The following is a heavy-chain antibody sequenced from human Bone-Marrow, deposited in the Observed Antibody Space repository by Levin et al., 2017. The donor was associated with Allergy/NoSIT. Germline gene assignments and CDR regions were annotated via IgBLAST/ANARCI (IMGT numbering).Heavy chain of an antibody. CDR2: IDWDGDK. V-gene: IGHV2-70*17. D-gene: IGHD3-9*01. CDR1: GFSLSTRGMC. CDR3: DRMSLLSGALTNYVDH. J-gene: IGHJ4*02. Sequence: SGPTLVKPTQTLTLTCSFSGFSLSTRGMCVNWIRQPPGKALEWLARIDWDGDKFYSTSLRTRLTVSKATSENRVVLTMTNMDPVDTATYYCDRMSLLSGALTNYVDHWGQGSLVTVSS.